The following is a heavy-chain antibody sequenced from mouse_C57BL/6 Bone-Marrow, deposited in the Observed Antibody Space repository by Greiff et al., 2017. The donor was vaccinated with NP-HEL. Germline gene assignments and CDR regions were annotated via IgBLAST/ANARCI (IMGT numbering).Heavy chain of an antibody. Sequence: VQGVESGAELARPGASVKLSCKASGYTFTSYGISWVKQRTGQGLEWIGEIYPRSGNTYYNEKFKGKATLTADKSSSTAYMELRSLTSEDSAVYFCARRGTYYSNYGFDYWGQGTTLTVSS. V-gene: IGHV1-81*01. CDR3: ARRGTYYSNYGFDY. CDR1: GYTFTSYG. CDR2: IYPRSGNT. D-gene: IGHD2-5*01. J-gene: IGHJ2*01.